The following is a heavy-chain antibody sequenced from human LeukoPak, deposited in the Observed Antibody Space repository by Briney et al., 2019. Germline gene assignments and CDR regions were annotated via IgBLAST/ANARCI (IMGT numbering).Heavy chain of an antibody. CDR1: GYTFTGFC. V-gene: IGHV1-2*02. CDR3: ARDLDNYSGSGSYYNGDPLFQH. J-gene: IGHJ1*01. Sequence: ASVKVSCKASGYTFTGFCIHWVRQAPGQGLEWMGWLNPNSGGTNYAQNFQGRVNMTREPSISTGYMELSRLRSDDTAVYYCARDLDNYSGSGSYYNGDPLFQHWGQGTLVTVSS. CDR2: LNPNSGGT. D-gene: IGHD3-10*01.